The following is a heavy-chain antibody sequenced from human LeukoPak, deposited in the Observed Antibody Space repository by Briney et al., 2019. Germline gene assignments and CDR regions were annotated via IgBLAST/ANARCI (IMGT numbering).Heavy chain of an antibody. CDR3: VRGSTLRHYQY. D-gene: IGHD3-16*01. V-gene: IGHV4-34*01. CDR1: GGSFRGYD. CDR2: IYYSGST. J-gene: IGHJ4*02. Sequence: KASETLSLTCAVYGGSFRGYDWNWIRQPPGKGLEWIGSIYYSGSTYYNPSLKSRVTVSVDTSKNQFSLRLSSVTAADTAVYYCVRGSTLRHYQYWGQGTLVTVSS.